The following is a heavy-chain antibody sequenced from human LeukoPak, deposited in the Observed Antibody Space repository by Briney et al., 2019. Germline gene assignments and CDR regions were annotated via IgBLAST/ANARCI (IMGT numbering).Heavy chain of an antibody. CDR2: IYYSGST. V-gene: IGHV4-59*01. J-gene: IGHJ6*02. D-gene: IGHD6-19*01. Sequence: SETLSLTCTVSGGSISSYYWSWIRHPPGKGLEWIGYIYYSGSTNYNPSLKSRVTISVDTSKNQFSLKLSSVTAADTAVYYCAREGAGYSSGWYNYYYGMDVWGQGTTVTVSS. CDR1: GGSISSYY. CDR3: AREGAGYSSGWYNYYYGMDV.